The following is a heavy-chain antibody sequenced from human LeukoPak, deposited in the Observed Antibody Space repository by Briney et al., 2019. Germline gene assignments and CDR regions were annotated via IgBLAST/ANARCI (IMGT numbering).Heavy chain of an antibody. CDR2: INHSGST. CDR1: GGSFSGYY. Sequence: SETLSLTCAVYGGSFSGYYWSWIRQPPGKGLEWIGEINHSGSTNYSPSLKSRVTISVDTSKNQFSLKLSSVTAADTAVYYCARAGGVAVPLWGQGTLVTVSS. J-gene: IGHJ4*02. CDR3: ARAGGVAVPL. D-gene: IGHD6-19*01. V-gene: IGHV4-34*01.